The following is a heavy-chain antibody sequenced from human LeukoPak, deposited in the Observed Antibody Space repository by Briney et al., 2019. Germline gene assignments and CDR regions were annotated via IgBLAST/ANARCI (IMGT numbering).Heavy chain of an antibody. D-gene: IGHD2-21*02. CDR1: GYTFAKYA. CDR3: ASESIDCGGDCSQDLHHYYGMDV. Sequence: ASVKVSCKASGYTFAKYAIHWVRQAPGQRLEWMGWINAGNGDTRYSQKFQGGVTLTRDTSTSTAYMELSSLRSEDTAVYYCASESIDCGGDCSQDLHHYYGMDVWGQGTTVTVSS. J-gene: IGHJ6*02. CDR2: INAGNGDT. V-gene: IGHV1-3*01.